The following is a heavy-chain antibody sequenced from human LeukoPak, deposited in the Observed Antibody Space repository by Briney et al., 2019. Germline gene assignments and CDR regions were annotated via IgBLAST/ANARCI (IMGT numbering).Heavy chain of an antibody. CDR2: INHSGST. J-gene: IGHJ6*04. CDR3: AIVGTWGMDV. D-gene: IGHD1-1*01. V-gene: IGHV4-34*01. Sequence: SETLSLTCAVYGGSFSGYYWSWIRQPPGKGLEWIGEINHSGSTNYNPSLKSRVTISVDTSKNQFSLELSSVTAADTAVYYCAIVGTWGMDVWGKGTTVTISS. CDR1: GGSFSGYY.